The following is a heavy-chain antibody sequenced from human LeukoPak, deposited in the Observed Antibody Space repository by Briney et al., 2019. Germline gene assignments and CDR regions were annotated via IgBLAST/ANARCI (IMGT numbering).Heavy chain of an antibody. J-gene: IGHJ4*02. CDR1: GLTFSSYG. D-gene: IGHD1-26*01. V-gene: IGHV3-30*02. Sequence: PGGSLRLSCAASGLTFSSYGMHWVRQAPGKGLEWLAFIRYDGSNKYYADSVKGRFTISRDNSKNTLYLQMNSLRAEDTAVYYCAKDQLEWGPPVFDYWGQGTLVTVSS. CDR2: IRYDGSNK. CDR3: AKDQLEWGPPVFDY.